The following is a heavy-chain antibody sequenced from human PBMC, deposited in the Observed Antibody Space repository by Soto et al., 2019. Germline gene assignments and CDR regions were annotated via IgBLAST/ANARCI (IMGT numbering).Heavy chain of an antibody. D-gene: IGHD3-10*01. CDR1: GYTFTGYY. Sequence: ASVKVSCKVSGYTFTGYYMHWVRQAPGQGLEWMGWINPNSGGTNYAQKFQGRVTMTRDTSISTAYMELSRLRSDDTAVYYCARDRGPNFNWFDPWGQGTLVTVSS. CDR2: INPNSGGT. V-gene: IGHV1-2*02. J-gene: IGHJ5*02. CDR3: ARDRGPNFNWFDP.